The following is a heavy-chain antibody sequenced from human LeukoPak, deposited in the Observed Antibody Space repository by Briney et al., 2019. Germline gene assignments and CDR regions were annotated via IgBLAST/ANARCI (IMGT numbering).Heavy chain of an antibody. J-gene: IGHJ4*02. CDR3: AKDGFWSGYYNRAFDY. V-gene: IGHV3-23*01. Sequence: GASLRLSCAASGFTFSSYAMSWVRQAPGKGLEWVSAISGSGGSTYYADSVKGRFTISRDNSKNTLYLQMNSLRAEDTAVYHCAKDGFWSGYYNRAFDYWGQGTLVTVSS. CDR2: ISGSGGST. CDR1: GFTFSSYA. D-gene: IGHD3-3*01.